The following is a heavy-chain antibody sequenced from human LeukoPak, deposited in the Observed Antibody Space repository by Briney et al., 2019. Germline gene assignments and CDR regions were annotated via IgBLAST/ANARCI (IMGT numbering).Heavy chain of an antibody. D-gene: IGHD6-19*01. CDR3: ARDWTSGWDY. V-gene: IGHV3-21*01. CDR1: GFTFSSYS. Sequence: GGSLRLSCAASGFTFSSYSMNWVRQAPGKGLEWVSSISSSSRYIYYADSVKGRFTISRDNAKNSLFLQMNSLRAEDTAVYYCARDWTSGWDYWGQGTLVTVYS. CDR2: ISSSSRYI. J-gene: IGHJ4*02.